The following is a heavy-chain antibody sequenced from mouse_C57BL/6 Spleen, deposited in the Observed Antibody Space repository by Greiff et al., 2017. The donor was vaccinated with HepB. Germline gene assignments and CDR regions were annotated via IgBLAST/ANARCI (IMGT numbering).Heavy chain of an antibody. CDR1: GYTFTSYW. V-gene: IGHV1-64*01. CDR2: IHPNSGST. J-gene: IGHJ2*01. D-gene: IGHD2-1*01. Sequence: QVQLKQPGAELVKPGASVKLSCKASGYTFTSYWMHWVKQRPGQGLEWIGMIHPNSGSTNYNEKFKSKATLTVDKSSSTAYMQLSSLTSEDSAVYYCARVPVYYTFDYWGQGTTLTVSS. CDR3: ARVPVYYTFDY.